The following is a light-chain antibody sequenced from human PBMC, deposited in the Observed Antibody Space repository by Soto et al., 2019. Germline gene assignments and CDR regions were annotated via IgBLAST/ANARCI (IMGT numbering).Light chain of an antibody. CDR1: SSDVGGYNY. CDR3: SSYTSSRAYV. J-gene: IGLJ1*01. V-gene: IGLV2-14*01. CDR2: EVS. Sequence: PLTHPSSVSGSPGQAITISCTGTSSDVGGYNYVSWYQQQSGKAPKLMIHEVSNRPSGVSNRFSGSKYGNTASLTISGLQAEDEADYYCSSYTSSRAYVFGIGTKVTVL.